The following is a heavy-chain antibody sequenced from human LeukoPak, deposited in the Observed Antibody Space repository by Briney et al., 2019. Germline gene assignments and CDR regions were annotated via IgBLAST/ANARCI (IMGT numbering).Heavy chain of an antibody. Sequence: GESLRLSCAASGFSFTTYWMSWVRQPPGKGLEWVASANQDGTEEYYVDSVKGRFTISRDNAKDSLYLQMNSLRAEDTAVYYCAELGITMIGGVWGKGTTVTVSS. D-gene: IGHD3-10*02. V-gene: IGHV3-7*01. J-gene: IGHJ6*04. CDR1: GFSFTTYW. CDR3: AELGITMIGGV. CDR2: ANQDGTEE.